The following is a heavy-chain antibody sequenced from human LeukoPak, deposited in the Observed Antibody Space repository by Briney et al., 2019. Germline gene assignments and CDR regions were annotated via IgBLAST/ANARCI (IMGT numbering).Heavy chain of an antibody. J-gene: IGHJ4*02. Sequence: GGSPRLSCAASGFTYSSYGMHWVRQAPGKGLEWVAFIWYDGSNKYYADSVKGRFTISRDNSKNTVYLQMNSLRVEDTAVYYCARELSPAVKFYFDSWGQGTQVTVSS. CDR3: ARELSPAVKFYFDS. CDR2: IWYDGSNK. D-gene: IGHD2/OR15-2a*01. CDR1: GFTYSSYG. V-gene: IGHV3-33*01.